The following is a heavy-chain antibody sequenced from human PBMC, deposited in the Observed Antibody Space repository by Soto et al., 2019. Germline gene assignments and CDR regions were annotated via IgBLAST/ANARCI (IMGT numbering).Heavy chain of an antibody. J-gene: IGHJ4*02. CDR1: GYIFTNYV. CDR2: ISPYNGNT. V-gene: IGHV1-18*01. CDR3: ARDGGYTSDY. Sequence: ASVKVSCKASGYIFTNYVISWVRQAPGQRLEWMGRISPYNGNTNYAQRLQGRVTMTIDTSTSTAYMELRSLRSDDTAVYYCARDGGYTSDYWGQGTLVTVS. D-gene: IGHD5-12*01.